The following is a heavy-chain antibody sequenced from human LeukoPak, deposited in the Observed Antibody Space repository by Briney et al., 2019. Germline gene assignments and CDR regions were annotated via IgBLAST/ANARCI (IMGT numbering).Heavy chain of an antibody. Sequence: GGSLRLSCAASGFTFSDYYMSWIRQAPGKGLEWVSYISSSGSTIYYADSVKGRFTISRDNAKNSLYLQMNSLRAEDTAVYYCSVAGDPFSVDYYGMDVWGQGTTVTVSS. V-gene: IGHV3-11*04. J-gene: IGHJ6*02. CDR3: SVAGDPFSVDYYGMDV. CDR2: ISSSGSTI. CDR1: GFTFSDYY. D-gene: IGHD6-19*01.